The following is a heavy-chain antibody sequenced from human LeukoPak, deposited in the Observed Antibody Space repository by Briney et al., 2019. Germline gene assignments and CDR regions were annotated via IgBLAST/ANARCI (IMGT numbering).Heavy chain of an antibody. CDR1: GGTFSSYA. D-gene: IGHD2-2*02. V-gene: IGHV1-69*01. CDR3: ARGPGYRSSTSCYKYYYYYYMDV. J-gene: IGHJ6*03. Sequence: SSVKVSCKASGGTFSSYAISWVRQAPGQGLEWMGGIIPIFGTANSAQKFQGRVTITADESTSTAYMELSGLRSEDTAVYYCARGPGYRSSTSCYKYYYYYYMDVWGKGTTVTVSS. CDR2: IIPIFGTA.